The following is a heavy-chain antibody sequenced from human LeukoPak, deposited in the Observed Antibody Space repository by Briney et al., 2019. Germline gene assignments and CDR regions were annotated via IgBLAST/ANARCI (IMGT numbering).Heavy chain of an antibody. CDR2: INPNSGGT. CDR1: GYTFTGDY. J-gene: IGHJ4*02. Sequence: GASVKVSCKASGYTFTGDYMHWVRQAPGQGLEWMGWINPNSGGTDYAQKFQGRVTMTRDTSISTAYMELSRLRSADTAVYYCARAFGSSWYLLYHYWGQGTLVTVSS. V-gene: IGHV1-2*02. D-gene: IGHD6-13*01. CDR3: ARAFGSSWYLLYHY.